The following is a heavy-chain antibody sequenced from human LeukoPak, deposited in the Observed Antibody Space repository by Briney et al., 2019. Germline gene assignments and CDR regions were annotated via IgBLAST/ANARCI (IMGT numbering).Heavy chain of an antibody. J-gene: IGHJ4*02. CDR3: ARGISQLASFDY. CDR1: GGSISSYY. CDR2: IYYSGST. Sequence: KASETLSLTCTVSGGSISSYYWSWIRQPPGKGLEWIGYIYYSGSTNYNPSLKSRVTISVDTSKNQFSLKLSSVTAADTAVYYCARGISQLASFDYWGQGTLVTVSS. V-gene: IGHV4-59*01. D-gene: IGHD6-6*01.